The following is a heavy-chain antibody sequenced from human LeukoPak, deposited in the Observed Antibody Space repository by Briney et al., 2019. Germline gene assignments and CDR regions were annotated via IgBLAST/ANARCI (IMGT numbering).Heavy chain of an antibody. D-gene: IGHD3-16*01. Sequence: SETLSLTCTVPGGSISSSSYYWGWIRQPPGKGLEWIGSIYYSGSTYYNPSLKSRVTISVDTSKNQVSLILSSVTAADTAMYFCARENRYNSYALDYWGQGTLVTVSS. CDR2: IYYSGST. CDR3: ARENRYNSYALDY. J-gene: IGHJ4*02. V-gene: IGHV4-39*07. CDR1: GGSISSSSYY.